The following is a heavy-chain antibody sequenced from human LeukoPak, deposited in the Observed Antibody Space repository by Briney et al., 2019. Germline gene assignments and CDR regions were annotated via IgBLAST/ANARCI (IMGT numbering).Heavy chain of an antibody. J-gene: IGHJ5*02. Sequence: ASVKVSCKTSGYPFTTYEINWVRQAAGQGLEWMGWVHPNSGNTAYAQKFQGRVTMTSNTSISTAYMELSSQRSDDTAVYFCERRPRYDPWGQGTLVTVSS. V-gene: IGHV1-8*01. CDR2: VHPNSGNT. CDR3: ERRPRYDP. CDR1: GYPFTTYE.